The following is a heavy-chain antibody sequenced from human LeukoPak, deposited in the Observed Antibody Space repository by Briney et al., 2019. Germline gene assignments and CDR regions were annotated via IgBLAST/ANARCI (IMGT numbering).Heavy chain of an antibody. Sequence: GESLKISCKGSGYSFTSYWIGWVRQMPGKGLEWMGVIYPGDSDTRYSPSFQGQVTISADKSISTAYLQWSSLKASDTAMYYCARQCTSCHNWFDPWGQGTLVTVSS. CDR3: ARQCTSCHNWFDP. J-gene: IGHJ5*02. CDR2: IYPGDSDT. CDR1: GYSFTSYW. D-gene: IGHD2-2*01. V-gene: IGHV5-51*01.